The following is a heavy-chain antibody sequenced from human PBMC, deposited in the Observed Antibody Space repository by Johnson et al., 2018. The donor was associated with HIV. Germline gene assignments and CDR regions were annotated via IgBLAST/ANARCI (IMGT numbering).Heavy chain of an antibody. Sequence: VQLVESGGVVVQPGGSLRLSCETSRFTFDDYAMHWVRQAPGKGLEWVSLINWDGDSTYYADSVKGRFTISRDNSKNSLYLQMNSLRAEDTAVYYCAKDVAFRDDAFDIWGQGTMVTVSS. CDR1: RFTFDDYA. CDR2: INWDGDST. D-gene: IGHD2-21*01. V-gene: IGHV3-43D*03. J-gene: IGHJ3*02. CDR3: AKDVAFRDDAFDI.